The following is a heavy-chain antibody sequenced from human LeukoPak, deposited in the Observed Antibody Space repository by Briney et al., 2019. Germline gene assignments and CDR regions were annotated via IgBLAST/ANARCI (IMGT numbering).Heavy chain of an antibody. J-gene: IGHJ3*02. CDR2: INHSGST. CDR3: ARVAVAGTDPGAFDI. V-gene: IGHV4-34*01. Sequence: SETLSLTCAAFGGSFSGYYWTWIRQPPGKGLEWIGEINHSGSTNYNPSLKSRVTISVDTSKNQFSLKMPSMTAADTAVYYCARVAVAGTDPGAFDIWGQGTMVTVSS. CDR1: GGSFSGYY. D-gene: IGHD6-19*01.